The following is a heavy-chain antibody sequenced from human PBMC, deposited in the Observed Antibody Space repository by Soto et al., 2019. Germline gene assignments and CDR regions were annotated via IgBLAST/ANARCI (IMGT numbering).Heavy chain of an antibody. CDR2: INAANGNT. D-gene: IGHD3-22*01. V-gene: IGHV1-3*01. CDR1: GGTFSSYA. CDR3: ARVSFETSGYADY. Sequence: ASVKVSCKASGGTFSSYAISWVRQAPGQRLEWMGWINAANGNTKYSQNFQGRVTISRDTSASTAYLELSSLRSEDTAVYYCARVSFETSGYADYWGQGTLVTVSS. J-gene: IGHJ4*02.